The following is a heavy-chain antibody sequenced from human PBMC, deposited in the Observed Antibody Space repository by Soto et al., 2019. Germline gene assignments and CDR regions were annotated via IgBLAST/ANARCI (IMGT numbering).Heavy chain of an antibody. Sequence: QVQLVQSGAEVKKPGASVKVSCKASGYTFTSYDIHWVRQATGQGLEWMGWMNPNSGNTGYAQKFQGGVTVTSNTSISTAYMELSSLRSEDTAVYYCARSYRDGYNLLDYWGQGTLVTVSS. D-gene: IGHD5-12*01. CDR2: MNPNSGNT. CDR3: ARSYRDGYNLLDY. CDR1: GYTFTSYD. J-gene: IGHJ4*02. V-gene: IGHV1-8*01.